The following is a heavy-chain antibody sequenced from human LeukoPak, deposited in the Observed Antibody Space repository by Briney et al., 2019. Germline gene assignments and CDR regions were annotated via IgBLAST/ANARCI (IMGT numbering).Heavy chain of an antibody. Sequence: ASVKVSCKASGYTFTGHWMHWVRQAPGQGLEWMGWINPNSGNKSDAQMYQGWVTMTRDTSISTAYMDMTRLTSDDTAVYYCVSKAGDHQERPSFDYWGQGTLVTVSS. CDR3: VSKAGDHQERPSFDY. D-gene: IGHD3-16*01. CDR1: GYTFTGHW. J-gene: IGHJ4*02. CDR2: INPNSGNK. V-gene: IGHV1-2*04.